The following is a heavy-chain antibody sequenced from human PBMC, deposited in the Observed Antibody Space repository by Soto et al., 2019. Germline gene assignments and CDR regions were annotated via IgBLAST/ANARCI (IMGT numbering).Heavy chain of an antibody. CDR1: GGSISSYY. J-gene: IGHJ4*02. V-gene: IGHV4-59*08. CDR3: ARGSTGYSSSWYRY. Sequence: QVQLQESGPGLVKPSETLSLTCTVSGGSISSYYWSWIRQPPGKGLEWIGYIYNSGSTNYNPSLKSRVNISGDTSKNQFSLKLSSVTAADTAVYYCARGSTGYSSSWYRYWGQGTLVTVSS. CDR2: IYNSGST. D-gene: IGHD6-13*01.